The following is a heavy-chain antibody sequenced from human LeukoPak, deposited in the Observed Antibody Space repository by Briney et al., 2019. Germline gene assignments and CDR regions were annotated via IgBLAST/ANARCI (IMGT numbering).Heavy chain of an antibody. CDR2: ISWNSGSI. CDR1: GFTFDDYA. J-gene: IGHJ4*02. V-gene: IGHV3-9*01. CDR3: ARGHDYDSSVAY. Sequence: PGGSLRLSCAASGFTFDDYAMHWVRQAPGKGLEWVSGISWNSGSIGYADSVKGRFTISRDNSKNTVDLQMNSLRAEDTAVYYCARGHDYDSSVAYWGQGTLVTVSS. D-gene: IGHD3-22*01.